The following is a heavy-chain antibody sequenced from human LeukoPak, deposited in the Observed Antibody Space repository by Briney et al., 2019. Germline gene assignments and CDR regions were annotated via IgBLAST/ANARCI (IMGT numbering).Heavy chain of an antibody. D-gene: IGHD6-13*01. Sequence: GGSLRLSCAASGFTFSSYWMSWVRQAPGKALEWVANIKQDGSEKYYVDSVKGRFTISRDNAKNSLYLQMNSLRAEDTAVYYCARDYSSSWYSHYYYMDVWGKGTTVTVSS. J-gene: IGHJ6*03. CDR2: IKQDGSEK. V-gene: IGHV3-7*01. CDR3: ARDYSSSWYSHYYYMDV. CDR1: GFTFSSYW.